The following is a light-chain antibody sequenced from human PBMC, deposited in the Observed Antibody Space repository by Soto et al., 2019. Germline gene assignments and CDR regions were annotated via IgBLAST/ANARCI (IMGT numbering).Light chain of an antibody. CDR3: SSYRRGSTYV. V-gene: IGLV2-14*01. CDR1: SSDVGGYNY. J-gene: IGLJ1*01. CDR2: DVT. Sequence: QSALTQPASVSGSPGQSITVSCTGTSSDVGGYNYVSWYQQHPGKAPRLMIYDVTNRPSGVSNRFSGSKSGNTASLNISGLQAEDEADYYCSSYRRGSTYVFGTGTKLTVL.